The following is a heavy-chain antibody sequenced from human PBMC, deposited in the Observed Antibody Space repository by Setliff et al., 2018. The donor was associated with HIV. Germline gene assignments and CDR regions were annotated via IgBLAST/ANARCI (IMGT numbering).Heavy chain of an antibody. D-gene: IGHD3-16*01. J-gene: IGHJ5*02. V-gene: IGHV4-31*03. CDR1: GASIDSAGYY. CDR2: ICSSVCS. Sequence: PSETLSLTCTVSGASIDSAGYYWGWFRQYPGKGLEWIGYICSSVCSNYNPSLSRRAYIIGDTFKKQYSLTLSSVAAADTAGYYCARAPTSPDGHYGWLDTWGQGIPVTVSS. CDR3: ARAPTSPDGHYGWLDT.